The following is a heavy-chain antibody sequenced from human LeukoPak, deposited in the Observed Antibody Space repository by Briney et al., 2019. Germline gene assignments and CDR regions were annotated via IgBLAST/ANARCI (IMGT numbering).Heavy chain of an antibody. CDR2: IYYSGST. CDR1: GGSISSYY. J-gene: IGHJ4*02. Sequence: SETLSLTCTVFGGSISSYYWSWIRQPPGKGLEFIGYIYYSGSTNYNPSLKSRVTISVDTSKNQFSLKLSSVTAADTAVYYCARGVPQYPVDCWGQGTLVTVAS. D-gene: IGHD1-1*01. V-gene: IGHV4-59*01. CDR3: ARGVPQYPVDC.